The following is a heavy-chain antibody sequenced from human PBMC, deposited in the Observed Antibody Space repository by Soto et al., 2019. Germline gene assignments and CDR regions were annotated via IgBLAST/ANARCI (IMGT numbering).Heavy chain of an antibody. Sequence: GGSLRLSCEASGFTFSNYAMSWVRQAPGKGLEWVSVISGSGGSTNYADSAEGRFTISRDNSMDTLYLQVNSLRAEDTAVYYCARVFYYDILTGKSYNMDVWGQGTTVTVSS. CDR1: GFTFSNYA. CDR2: ISGSGGST. D-gene: IGHD3-9*01. V-gene: IGHV3-23*01. CDR3: ARVFYYDILTGKSYNMDV. J-gene: IGHJ6*02.